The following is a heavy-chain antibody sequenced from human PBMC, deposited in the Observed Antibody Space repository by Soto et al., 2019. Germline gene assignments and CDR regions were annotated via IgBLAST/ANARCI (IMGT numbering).Heavy chain of an antibody. V-gene: IGHV1-69*12. CDR3: ARDKERLQXXGNXYYILDV. D-gene: IGHD6-25*01. Sequence: QVQLEQSGAEVKQXGXXXXXXXXXSGXXXSNXXXSWVXQAPGQGLEWMGGXMPIFRTPDYAQKFQGRVTISADESTSTAYMELNGLRSDDTAVYYCARDKERLQXXGNXYYILDVWGQGTTVTVSS. CDR1: GXXXSNXX. J-gene: IGHJ6*02. CDR2: XMPIFRTP.